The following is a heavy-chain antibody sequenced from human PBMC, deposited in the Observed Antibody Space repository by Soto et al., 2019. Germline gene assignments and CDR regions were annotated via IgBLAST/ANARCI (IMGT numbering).Heavy chain of an antibody. CDR3: ARLGYCSGGSCYTYYYYYGMDV. D-gene: IGHD2-15*01. V-gene: IGHV4-31*03. J-gene: IGHJ6*02. Sequence: SETLSLTCTVSGGSISSGGYYWSWIRQHPGKGLEWTGYIYYSGSTYYNPSLKSRVTISVDTSKNQFSLKLSSVTAADTAVYYCARLGYCSGGSCYTYYYYYGMDVWGQGTTVTVSS. CDR1: GGSISSGGYY. CDR2: IYYSGST.